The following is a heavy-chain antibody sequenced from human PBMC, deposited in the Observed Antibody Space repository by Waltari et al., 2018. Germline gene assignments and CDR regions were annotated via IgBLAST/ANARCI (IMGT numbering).Heavy chain of an antibody. D-gene: IGHD2-21*01. V-gene: IGHV3-7*01. CDR2: IKKDGGAT. CDR3: ARDRGYCGGDCYKNLDY. CDR1: GFTFRAYW. J-gene: IGHJ4*02. Sequence: EVQLVESGGGLVQPGGSLRLSCAASGFTFRAYWMTWVRKAPGEGLEWVANIKKDGGATYYVDSVKGRFTVSRDNAKNSLYLQMSSLRGEDTAVYYCARDRGYCGGDCYKNLDYWGQGTLVAVSS.